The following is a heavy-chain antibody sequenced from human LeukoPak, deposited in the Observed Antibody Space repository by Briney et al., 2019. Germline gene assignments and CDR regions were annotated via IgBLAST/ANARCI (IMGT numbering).Heavy chain of an antibody. J-gene: IGHJ4*02. CDR1: GFTFDDYT. V-gene: IGHV3-43*01. CDR2: ISWDGGST. CDR3: AKDQWSYGGNSGGFDY. D-gene: IGHD4-23*01. Sequence: GGSLRLSCAASGFTFDDYTMHWVRQAPGKGLEWVSLISWDGGSTYYADSVKGRFTISRDNSKNSLYLQMNSLRTEDTALYYCAKDQWSYGGNSGGFDYWSQGTLVTVSS.